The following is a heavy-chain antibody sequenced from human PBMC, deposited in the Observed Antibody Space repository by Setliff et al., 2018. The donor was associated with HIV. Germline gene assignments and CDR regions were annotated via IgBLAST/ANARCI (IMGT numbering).Heavy chain of an antibody. CDR3: ARRSSDWYPDH. D-gene: IGHD6-19*01. Sequence: ASVKVSCKASGYTFTDYYMHWVRQAPGQGLEWMGWIHPSSGGTNYAQKFQGRVTMTRDTSISTAYMELSRLRSDDTAVYYCARRSSDWYPDHWGQGTLVTVSS. J-gene: IGHJ5*02. CDR2: IHPSSGGT. V-gene: IGHV1-2*02. CDR1: GYTFTDYY.